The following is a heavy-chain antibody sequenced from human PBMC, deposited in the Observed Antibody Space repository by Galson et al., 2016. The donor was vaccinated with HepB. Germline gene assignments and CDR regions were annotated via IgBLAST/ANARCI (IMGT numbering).Heavy chain of an antibody. V-gene: IGHV3-9*01. Sequence: SLRLSCAASGFTFDNYAMHWVRQAPGKGLEWVSGISWNSGNMGYADSVKGRFTISRDNAKNSLYLQMSSLRAEDTALYYCTKDKGQGISPHYYGMDVWGRGTTVTVSS. CDR2: ISWNSGNM. D-gene: IGHD3-3*01. J-gene: IGHJ6*02. CDR3: TKDKGQGISPHYYGMDV. CDR1: GFTFDNYA.